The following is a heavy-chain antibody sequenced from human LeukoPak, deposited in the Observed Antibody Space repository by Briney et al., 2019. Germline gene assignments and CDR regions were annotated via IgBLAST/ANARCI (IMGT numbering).Heavy chain of an antibody. CDR2: IIHSGST. CDR3: ARAVEYNFWSGLQRRAATFDY. V-gene: IGHV4-34*12. Sequence: SETLSLTCAVYGGSFSGYYWSWIRQPPGKGLGWIGKIIHSGSTNYQPSLKSRVTISVDTSKNQFSLRLTSVTAADTAVYYCARAVEYNFWSGLQRRAATFDYWGQGTLVTVSS. D-gene: IGHD3-3*01. J-gene: IGHJ4*02. CDR1: GGSFSGYY.